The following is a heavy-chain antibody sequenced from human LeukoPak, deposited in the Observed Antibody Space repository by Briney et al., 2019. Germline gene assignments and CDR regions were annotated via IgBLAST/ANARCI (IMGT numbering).Heavy chain of an antibody. CDR2: VNSDGSST. CDR1: GFTFRRYW. V-gene: IGHV3-74*01. CDR3: VRAEGQSFDY. D-gene: IGHD6-19*01. Sequence: GGSLRLSCAASGFTFRRYWMHWVRQAPGKGLVWVSRVNSDGSSTSYGDSVKGRFTISRDNAKNTLSLQMNSLRAEGTAVYYCVRAEGQSFDYWGQGTLVTVSS. J-gene: IGHJ4*02.